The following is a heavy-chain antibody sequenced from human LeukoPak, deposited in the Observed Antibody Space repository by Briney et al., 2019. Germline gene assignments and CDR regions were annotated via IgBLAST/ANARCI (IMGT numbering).Heavy chain of an antibody. J-gene: IGHJ3*02. CDR1: GFTFSSYA. CDR2: IKQHGTEK. Sequence: GGSLRLSCAASGFTFSSYAMHWVRQAPGKGLEWVANIKQHGTEKNYVDSVRGRFTISRDNAKNSLYLQMNSLRAEDTAVYYCARLDDAFDIWGQGTMVTVSS. V-gene: IGHV3-7*01. CDR3: ARLDDAFDI.